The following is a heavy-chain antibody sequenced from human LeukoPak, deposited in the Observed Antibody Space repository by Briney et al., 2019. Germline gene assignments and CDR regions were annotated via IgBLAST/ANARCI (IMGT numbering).Heavy chain of an antibody. J-gene: IGHJ4*02. CDR1: GGSISSGDYY. CDR3: ARGSGVRGDY. CDR2: IYYSGST. V-gene: IGHV4-30-4*01. D-gene: IGHD3-10*01. Sequence: SETLSLTCTVSGGSISSGDYYWSWIRQPPGKGLEWIEYIYYSGSTYYNPSLKSRVTISVDTSKNQFSLKLSSVTAADTAVYYCARGSGVRGDYWGQGTLVTVSS.